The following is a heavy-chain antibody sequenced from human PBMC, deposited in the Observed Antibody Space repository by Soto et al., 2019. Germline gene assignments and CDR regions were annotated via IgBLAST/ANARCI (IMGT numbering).Heavy chain of an antibody. CDR1: GFNFSDYY. V-gene: IGHV3-11*06. CDR2: ISSSTSYT. D-gene: IGHD1-26*01. J-gene: IGHJ4*02. CDR3: ATEIKVGNTGYCFDC. Sequence: QVQLVESGGDLVKPGGSLRLSCAASGFNFSDYYMSWIRQAPGKGLEWVSYISSSTSYTNYADSVKGRFTISRDNAKNSLYLQLNSRRAEDTAVDYCATEIKVGNTGYCFDCWGQGTLVTVSS.